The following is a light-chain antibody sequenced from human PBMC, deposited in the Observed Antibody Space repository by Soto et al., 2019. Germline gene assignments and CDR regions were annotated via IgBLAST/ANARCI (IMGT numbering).Light chain of an antibody. J-gene: IGKJ1*01. CDR2: AAS. V-gene: IGKV1-27*01. CDR1: QAISNY. Sequence: DIQMTQSPSSLSASVGDRVTITCRASQAISNYVAWYQQKPGQVPKLLIYAASTLQSGVPSRFSGSGSGTEFTLTISSLQPEDVATYYCQKYNGDSRTFGQGTKVEVK. CDR3: QKYNGDSRT.